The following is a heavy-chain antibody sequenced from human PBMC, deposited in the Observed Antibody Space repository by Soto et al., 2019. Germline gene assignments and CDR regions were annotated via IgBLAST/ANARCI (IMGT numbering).Heavy chain of an antibody. CDR2: IGTAGDT. CDR3: ARGYQKKYYYYGMDV. Sequence: EVQLVESGGGLVQPGGSLRLSCAASGFTFSSYDMHWVRQATGKGLEWVSAIGTAGDTYYPGSVKGRFTISRENAKNSLYLQMNSLRAGDTAVYYCARGYQKKYYYYGMDVWGQGTTVTVSS. V-gene: IGHV3-13*04. J-gene: IGHJ6*02. D-gene: IGHD2-2*01. CDR1: GFTFSSYD.